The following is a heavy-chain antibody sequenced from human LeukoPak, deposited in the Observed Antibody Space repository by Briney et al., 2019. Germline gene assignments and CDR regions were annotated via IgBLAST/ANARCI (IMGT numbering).Heavy chain of an antibody. J-gene: IGHJ4*02. Sequence: GGYLTLSCAASGFTFSSYSMNWVRQAPGKGLEWVSSISSSSSYIYYADSVRGRFTISRDNPKNSLYLQMNSLSAEDTAVYYCARGPPRNPFDYWGQGTLVTVSS. CDR3: ARGPPRNPFDY. CDR1: GFTFSSYS. CDR2: ISSSSSYI. V-gene: IGHV3-21*01.